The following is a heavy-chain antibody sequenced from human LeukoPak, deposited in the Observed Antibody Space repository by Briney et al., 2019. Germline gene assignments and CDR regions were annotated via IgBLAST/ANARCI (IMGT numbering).Heavy chain of an antibody. CDR2: ISSSSSYI. Sequence: GGSLRLSCAASGFTFSSYTMNWVRQAPGKGLEWVSSISSSSSYIYYADSVKGRFTISRDNAKNSLYLQMISLRAEDTAVYYCARENYPSHCSGGSCYGPFDYWGQGTLVTVSS. CDR1: GFTFSSYT. V-gene: IGHV3-21*01. D-gene: IGHD2-15*01. J-gene: IGHJ4*02. CDR3: ARENYPSHCSGGSCYGPFDY.